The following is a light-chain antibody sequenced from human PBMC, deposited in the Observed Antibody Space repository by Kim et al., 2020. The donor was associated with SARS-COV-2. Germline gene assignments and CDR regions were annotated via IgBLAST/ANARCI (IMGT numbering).Light chain of an antibody. CDR2: GKN. V-gene: IGLV3-19*01. CDR1: SLRSYY. Sequence: ELTQDPAVSVALGQTVRITCQGDSLRSYYASWYQQKPGQAPVLVIYGKNNRPSGIPDRFSGSSSGNTASLTITGAQAEDEADYYCNSRDSSGDHWVFGGGTQLTVL. CDR3: NSRDSSGDHWV. J-gene: IGLJ3*02.